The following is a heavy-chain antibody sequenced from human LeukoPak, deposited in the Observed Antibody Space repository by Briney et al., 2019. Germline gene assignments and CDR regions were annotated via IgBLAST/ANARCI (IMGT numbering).Heavy chain of an antibody. V-gene: IGHV6-1*01. CDR1: GDSVSSNNAA. CDR3: GRETMRTRYNWFDP. Sequence: SQTLSLTCGISGDSVSSNNAAWNWIRQSPSRGLEWLGRIYYRSKWYNDYAASVKNRVSINADTSKNQFSLQLKSVTPEDTAVYYCGRETMRTRYNWFDPWGQGALVTVSS. D-gene: IGHD3-22*01. CDR2: IYYRSKWYN. J-gene: IGHJ5*02.